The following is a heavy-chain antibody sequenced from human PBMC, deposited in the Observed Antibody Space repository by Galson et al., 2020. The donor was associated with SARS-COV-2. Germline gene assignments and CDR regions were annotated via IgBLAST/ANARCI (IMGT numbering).Heavy chain of an antibody. CDR2: INFVGDT. V-gene: IGHV4-34*01. J-gene: IGHJ6*03. D-gene: IGHD2-2*01. Sequence: SETLSLTYAVYGGSFSGYSWTWIRQAPGKGLEWIGEINFVGDTNYSPSLRSRVTLSVDTSNSQFSLKVRSVSAADTALYYCTRGRQGVVPSPVLGLGPSYLYYYMDVWGKGTSVTVSS. CDR1: GGSFSGYS. CDR3: TRGRQGVVPSPVLGLGPSYLYYYMDV.